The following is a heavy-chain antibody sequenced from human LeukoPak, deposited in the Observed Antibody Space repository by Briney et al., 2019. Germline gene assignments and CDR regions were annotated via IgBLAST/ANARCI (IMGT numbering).Heavy chain of an antibody. CDR2: ISYDGSNK. Sequence: GGSLRLSCAASGFTFSSYAMHWVRQAPGKGLEWVAVISYDGSNKYYADSVKGRSTISRDNSKNTLHLQMNSLRAEDTAVYYCARDGRYYYDSSVYLLYWGQGTLVTVSS. CDR3: ARDGRYYYDSSVYLLY. CDR1: GFTFSSYA. D-gene: IGHD3-22*01. J-gene: IGHJ4*02. V-gene: IGHV3-30*04.